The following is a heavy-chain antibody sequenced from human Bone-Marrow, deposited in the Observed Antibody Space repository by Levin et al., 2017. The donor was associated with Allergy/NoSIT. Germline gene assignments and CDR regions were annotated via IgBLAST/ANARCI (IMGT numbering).Heavy chain of an antibody. D-gene: IGHD2-2*01. V-gene: IGHV1-8*01. CDR1: GYTFTSYD. CDR3: ARGGRYCSSTSCYRRIAVAGMLRDY. Sequence: PGESLKISCKASGYTFTSYDINWVRQATGQGLEWMGWMNPNSGNTGYAQKFQGRVTMTRNTSISTAYMELSSLRSEDTAVYYCARGGRYCSSTSCYRRIAVAGMLRDYWGQGTLVTVSS. J-gene: IGHJ4*02. CDR2: MNPNSGNT.